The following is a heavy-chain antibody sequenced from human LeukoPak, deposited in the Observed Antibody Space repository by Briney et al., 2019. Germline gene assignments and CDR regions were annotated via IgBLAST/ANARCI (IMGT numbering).Heavy chain of an antibody. CDR3: ARAASTSGVSSLRGLPYYYYYYMDV. J-gene: IGHJ6*03. V-gene: IGHV1-8*01. D-gene: IGHD6-6*01. Sequence: GASVKVSCKASEYTFTSYDINWVRQATGQGLEWMGWMNPNSGNTGYAQKLQGRVTMTTDTSTSTAYMELRSLRSDDTAVYYCARAASTSGVSSLRGLPYYYYYYMDVWGKGTTVTVSS. CDR2: MNPNSGNT. CDR1: EYTFTSYD.